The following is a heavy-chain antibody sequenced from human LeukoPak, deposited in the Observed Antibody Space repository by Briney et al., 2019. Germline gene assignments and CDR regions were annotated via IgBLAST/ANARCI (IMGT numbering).Heavy chain of an antibody. J-gene: IGHJ4*02. D-gene: IGHD1-26*01. V-gene: IGHV4-31*03. CDR1: GGSITREAYY. Sequence: SETLSLTCTVSGGSITREAYYWTWIRHHPGKGLEWIGYVYYSGSTYYNPSLKSRVTISLDMSQNQFSLRLSSVTAADTAVYYCARDLGRYNYFDSWGQGTLVIASS. CDR3: ARDLGRYNYFDS. CDR2: VYYSGST.